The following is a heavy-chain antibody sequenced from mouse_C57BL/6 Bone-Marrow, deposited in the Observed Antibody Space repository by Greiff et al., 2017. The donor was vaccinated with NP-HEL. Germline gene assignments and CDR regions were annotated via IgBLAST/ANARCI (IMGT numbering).Heavy chain of an antibody. V-gene: IGHV1-26*01. CDR2: INPNNGGT. J-gene: IGHJ3*01. Sequence: EVQLQQSGPELVKPGASVKISCKASGYTFTDYYMNWVKQSHGKSLEWIGDINPNNGGTSYNQKFKGKATLTVDKSSSTAYMELRSLTSEDSAVYYCARKGVAEAYWGQGTLVTVSA. CDR3: ARKGVAEAY. D-gene: IGHD1-1*01. CDR1: GYTFTDYY.